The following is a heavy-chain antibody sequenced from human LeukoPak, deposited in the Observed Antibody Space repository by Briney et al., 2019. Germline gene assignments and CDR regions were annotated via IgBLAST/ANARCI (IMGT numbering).Heavy chain of an antibody. D-gene: IGHD4-23*01. CDR2: ISYDGSNK. Sequence: GGSLRLSCAASGFTFSSYGMHWVRQAPGKGLEWVAVISYDGSNKYYADSVKGRFTISRDNSKNTLYLQMNSLRAEDTAVYYCAITLTVVTADAFDIWGQGTMVTVSP. CDR1: GFTFSSYG. J-gene: IGHJ3*02. CDR3: AITLTVVTADAFDI. V-gene: IGHV3-30*03.